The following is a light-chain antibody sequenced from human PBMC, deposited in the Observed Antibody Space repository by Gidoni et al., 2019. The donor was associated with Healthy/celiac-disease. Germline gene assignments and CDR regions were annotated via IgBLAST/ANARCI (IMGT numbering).Light chain of an antibody. Sequence: QSVLTQPPSASGTPGQRVTISCSGSSSNIGSNYVYWYQQLPGTAPKLLIYRNNQRPSGVPDRFSGSKSGTSASLAISGLRSEDEADDYWAAWEDSLSGPVFGGGTKLTVL. CDR3: AAWEDSLSGPV. CDR1: SSNIGSNY. CDR2: RNN. V-gene: IGLV1-47*01. J-gene: IGLJ3*02.